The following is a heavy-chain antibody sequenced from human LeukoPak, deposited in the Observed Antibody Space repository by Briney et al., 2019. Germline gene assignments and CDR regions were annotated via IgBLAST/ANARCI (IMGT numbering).Heavy chain of an antibody. CDR3: AKDPGGFGESPSIEGSYYFDY. J-gene: IGHJ4*02. D-gene: IGHD3-10*01. CDR1: GFTFSSYA. Sequence: GGSLRLSCAASGFTFSSYAMSWVRQAPGKGLEWVSAISGSGGSTYYADSVKGRFTISRDNSKNTLYLQMNSLRAEDTAVYYCAKDPGGFGESPSIEGSYYFDYWGQGTLVTVSS. CDR2: ISGSGGST. V-gene: IGHV3-23*01.